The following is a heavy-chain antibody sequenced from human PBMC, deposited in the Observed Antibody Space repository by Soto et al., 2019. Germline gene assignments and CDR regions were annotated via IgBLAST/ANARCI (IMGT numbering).Heavy chain of an antibody. CDR3: ARMTYSSGWNFQH. Sequence: SETLSLTCTVSGGSISSYYWSWIRQPPGKGLEWIGYIYSSGCTNYNPSLKSRVTISVDTSRNQFSLKMSSVTAADTAVYYCARMTYSSGWNFQHWGQGSLVTVSS. V-gene: IGHV4-59*01. J-gene: IGHJ1*01. CDR2: IYSSGCT. D-gene: IGHD6-19*01. CDR1: GGSISSYY.